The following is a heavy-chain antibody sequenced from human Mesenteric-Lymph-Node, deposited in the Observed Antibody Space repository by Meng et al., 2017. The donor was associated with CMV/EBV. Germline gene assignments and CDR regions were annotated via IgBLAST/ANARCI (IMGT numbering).Heavy chain of an antibody. J-gene: IGHJ6*02. V-gene: IGHV1-2*02. CDR2: INPNSGGT. D-gene: IGHD3-3*01. CDR1: GYTFTGHY. CDR3: ARVESFDFWSGYYYGMDV. Sequence: ASVKVSCKASGYTFTGHYIHWLRQAPGQGLEWMGWINPNSGGTNYAQKFQGRVTMTRDTSISTAYMELSRLRSDDTAVYYCARVESFDFWSGYYYGMDVWGQGTTVTVSS.